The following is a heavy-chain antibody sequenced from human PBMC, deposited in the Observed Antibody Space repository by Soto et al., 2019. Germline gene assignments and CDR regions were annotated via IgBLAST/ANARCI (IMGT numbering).Heavy chain of an antibody. J-gene: IGHJ4*02. V-gene: IGHV3-48*02. D-gene: IGHD3-3*01. Sequence: GGSLRLSCVASGFSFSNYNMNWVRQAPGKGLEWVSYITDSSDTVHYADSVRGRFTTSRDNAESSLYLQMNSLRDEGTAVYFCARDFGHGYYLDYWGRGTLVTVSS. CDR1: GFSFSNYN. CDR2: ITDSSDTV. CDR3: ARDFGHGYYLDY.